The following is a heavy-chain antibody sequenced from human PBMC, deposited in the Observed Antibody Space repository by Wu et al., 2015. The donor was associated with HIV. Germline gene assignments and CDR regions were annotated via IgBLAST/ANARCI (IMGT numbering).Heavy chain of an antibody. CDR2: LIPMYGTA. CDR1: GATFTSYA. D-gene: IGHD3-22*01. CDR3: ASSDLDYYDSSGLPN. J-gene: IGHJ4*02. V-gene: IGHV1-69*13. Sequence: QVQLLQSGAEVKNPGSSVRVSCKASGATFTSYALSWVRQAPGQGLEWMGRLIPMYGTANYAQKFQGRVTITADESTSTAYMELSSLRSEDTAVYYCASSDLDYYDSSGLPNWGQGTLVTVSS.